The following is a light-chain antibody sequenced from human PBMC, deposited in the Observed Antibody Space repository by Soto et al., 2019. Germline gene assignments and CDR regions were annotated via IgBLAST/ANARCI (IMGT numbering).Light chain of an antibody. CDR3: SSFTGTTTLDV. CDR2: EVS. J-gene: IGLJ1*01. Sequence: QSVLTQPASVSGSPGQSITISCTGTSSDVGGYRHVSWYQHHPGKAPKLMIYEVSNRPSGVSNRFSGSKSGYTASLTISGLQAEDEADYYCSSFTGTTTLDVFGTGTKVTVL. V-gene: IGLV2-14*01. CDR1: SSDVGGYRH.